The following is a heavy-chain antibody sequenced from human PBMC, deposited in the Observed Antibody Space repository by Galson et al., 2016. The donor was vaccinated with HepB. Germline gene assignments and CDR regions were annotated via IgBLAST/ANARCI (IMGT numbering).Heavy chain of an antibody. CDR2: IYYIGTT. J-gene: IGHJ4*02. V-gene: IGHV4-59*01. Sequence: LSLTCTVSGGSISRNYWSWIRQPPGKGLEWIGYIYYIGTTHYNPSLKSRVTISVDTSKNQFSLKLTSVTAADTAVYFCAREGEGSLDYWGQGTLVTVSS. CDR3: AREGEGSLDY. CDR1: GGSISRNY.